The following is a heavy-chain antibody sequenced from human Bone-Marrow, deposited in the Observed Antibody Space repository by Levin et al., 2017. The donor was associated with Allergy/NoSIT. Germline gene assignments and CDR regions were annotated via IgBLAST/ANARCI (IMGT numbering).Heavy chain of an antibody. CDR3: ARLYSSSSSDPLEANWFDP. V-gene: IGHV3-33*01. J-gene: IGHJ5*02. CDR2: IWYDGSNK. CDR1: GFTFSRYG. Sequence: LSLTCAASGFTFSRYGMHWVRQAPGKGLEWVAVIWYDGSNKYYADSVKGRFTISRDNSKNTLYLQMNSLRAEDTAVYYCARLYSSSSSDPLEANWFDPWGQGTLVTVSS. D-gene: IGHD6-13*01.